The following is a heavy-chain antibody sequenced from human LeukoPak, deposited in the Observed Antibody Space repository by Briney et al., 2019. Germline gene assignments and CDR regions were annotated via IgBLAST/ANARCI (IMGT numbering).Heavy chain of an antibody. CDR1: GFTFSSYS. V-gene: IGHV3-21*05. CDR2: ICSSGTYI. J-gene: IGHJ4*02. Sequence: GGSLRLSCAASGFTFSSYSMNWVRQAPGKGLEWVSYICSSGTYIYYRDSVKGRFTISRDNAENSLYLEMNSLRVEDTAIYYCVRDRGSYRPIDYWGQGTLVTVSS. D-gene: IGHD1-26*01. CDR3: VRDRGSYRPIDY.